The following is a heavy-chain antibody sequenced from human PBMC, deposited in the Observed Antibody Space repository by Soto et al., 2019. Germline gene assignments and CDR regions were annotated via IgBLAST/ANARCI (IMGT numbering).Heavy chain of an antibody. CDR2: INSDGSST. V-gene: IGHV3-74*01. CDR3: ARVFPGWSYAFDI. D-gene: IGHD2-15*01. J-gene: IGHJ3*02. CDR1: GFTFSSYW. Sequence: GGSLRLSCAASGFTFSSYWMHWVRQAPGKGLVWVSRINSDGSSTSYADSVKGRFTISRDNAKNTLYLQMNSLRAEDTAVYYCARVFPGWSYAFDIWGEGTMVTVSS.